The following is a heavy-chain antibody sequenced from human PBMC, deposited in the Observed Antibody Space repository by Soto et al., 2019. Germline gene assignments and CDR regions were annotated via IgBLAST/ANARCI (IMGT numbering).Heavy chain of an antibody. V-gene: IGHV3-23*01. CDR1: GFTCSTYA. J-gene: IGHJ6*02. CDR2: SGSSGDGT. CDR3: ATNADFCRCGMDV. Sequence: GGSLRLSCAAAGFTCSTYAMTWVRQAPGKGLEWVSMSGSSGDGTYYVGSVKGRFTISRANSRNTLNLQMNTLTAADPAVYSCATNADFCRCGMDVWRQGPTVTVSS. D-gene: IGHD3-3*01.